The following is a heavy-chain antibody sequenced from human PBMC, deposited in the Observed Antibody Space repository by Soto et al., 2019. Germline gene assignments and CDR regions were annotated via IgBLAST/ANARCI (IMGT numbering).Heavy chain of an antibody. V-gene: IGHV1-18*01. Sequence: QGQLVQSGGEVKKPGASVKVSCKTSGYTFSRYGISWVRQAPGQGLEWMRWISGYNGDTNYSRKFQGRVTMTIDTSTTTAYMELRSLTSDDTAVYYCAKNGQPPYYYYGLDVWGQGTTVTVSS. J-gene: IGHJ6*02. D-gene: IGHD2-8*01. CDR1: GYTFSRYG. CDR3: AKNGQPPYYYYGLDV. CDR2: ISGYNGDT.